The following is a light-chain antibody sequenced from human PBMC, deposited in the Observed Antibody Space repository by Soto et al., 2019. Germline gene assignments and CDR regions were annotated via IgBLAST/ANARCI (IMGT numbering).Light chain of an antibody. CDR2: GAS. CDR3: QQYNNWPWT. Sequence: EIVMTQSPATLSVSPGERATLSCRASQSVSSNLAWYQQKPGQAPRLLIYGASTRATGIPARFSGSGSGTEFTRTISRLQSEDFAVYYCQQYNNWPWTFGKGPKVEIK. CDR1: QSVSSN. J-gene: IGKJ1*01. V-gene: IGKV3-15*01.